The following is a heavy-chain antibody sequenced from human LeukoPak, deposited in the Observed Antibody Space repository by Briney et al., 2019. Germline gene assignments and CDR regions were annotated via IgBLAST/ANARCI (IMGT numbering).Heavy chain of an antibody. Sequence: SQALSLTCAISGDSVSSNSATWTWIRQSPSRGLEWLGRTYYRSKWYDDYALSMKSRITINPDTSKNQFSLQLSSVSPEDTAVYYCARGDSSTWYFLGAFDIWGQGTMVTVSS. V-gene: IGHV6-1*01. CDR2: TYYRSKWYD. CDR3: ARGDSSTWYFLGAFDI. D-gene: IGHD6-13*01. CDR1: GDSVSSNSAT. J-gene: IGHJ3*02.